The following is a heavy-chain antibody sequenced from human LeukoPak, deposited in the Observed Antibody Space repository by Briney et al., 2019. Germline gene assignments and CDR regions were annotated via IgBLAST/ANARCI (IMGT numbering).Heavy chain of an antibody. D-gene: IGHD5-18*01. V-gene: IGHV3-30*04. CDR2: ISYDGSNK. Sequence: PGRSLRLSCAASEFTFSSYAMHWVRQAPGKGLEWVAVISYDGSNKYYADSVKGRFTISRDNSKSTLYLQMNSLRAEDTAVYYCASRGYSYGFDAFDIWGQGTMVTVSS. J-gene: IGHJ3*02. CDR1: EFTFSSYA. CDR3: ASRGYSYGFDAFDI.